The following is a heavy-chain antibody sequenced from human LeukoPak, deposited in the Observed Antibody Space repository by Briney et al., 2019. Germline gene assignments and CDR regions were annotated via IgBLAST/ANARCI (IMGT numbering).Heavy chain of an antibody. CDR1: GFTFSSYE. CDR2: TSSSGSTI. Sequence: GGSLRLSCAASGFTFSSYEMNWVRQAPGRGLEWVSYTSSSGSTIYYADSVKGRFTISRDNAKNSLYLQMNSLRAEDTAVYYCARAPYSSSWYFSYYYYYMDVWGKGTTVTVSS. CDR3: ARAPYSSSWYFSYYYYYMDV. J-gene: IGHJ6*03. D-gene: IGHD6-13*01. V-gene: IGHV3-48*03.